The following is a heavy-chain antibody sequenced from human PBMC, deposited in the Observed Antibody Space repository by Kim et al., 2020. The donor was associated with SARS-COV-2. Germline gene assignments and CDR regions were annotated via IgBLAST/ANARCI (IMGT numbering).Heavy chain of an antibody. Sequence: TYNPDSVKGRFTISRDNSKNTLYLQRSSLGAENTAVYYCAKLNWDRLDDYWGQGTLVTVSS. J-gene: IGHJ4*02. D-gene: IGHD7-27*01. V-gene: IGHV3-23*01. CDR3: AKLNWDRLDDY. CDR2: T.